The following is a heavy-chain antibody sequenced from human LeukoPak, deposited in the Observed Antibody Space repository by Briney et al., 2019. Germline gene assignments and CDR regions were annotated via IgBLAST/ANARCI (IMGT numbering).Heavy chain of an antibody. CDR3: ARDYGSTVTRVSYYYYYMDV. Sequence: ASVKVSCKASGYTFTGYYMHWVRQAPGQGLEWMGWINPNSGGTNYAQKFQGRVTMTRDTSISTAYMELSRLRSDDTAVYYCARDYGSTVTRVSYYYYYMDVWGKGTTVTVSS. CDR1: GYTFTGYY. CDR2: INPNSGGT. J-gene: IGHJ6*03. V-gene: IGHV1-2*02. D-gene: IGHD4-17*01.